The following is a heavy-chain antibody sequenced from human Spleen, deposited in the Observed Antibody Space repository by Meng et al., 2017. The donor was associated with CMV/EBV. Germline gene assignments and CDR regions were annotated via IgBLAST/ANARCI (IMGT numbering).Heavy chain of an antibody. CDR2: IIPIFGTA. Sequence: ASGGPFSSYAISWVRQAPGQGLEWMGGIIPIFGTANYAQKFQGRVTITTDESTSTAYMELISLRSEDTAVYYCARGLRGSSVFRFDYWGQGTLVTVSS. CDR3: ARGLRGSSVFRFDY. V-gene: IGHV1-69*05. CDR1: GGPFSSYA. D-gene: IGHD6-6*01. J-gene: IGHJ4*02.